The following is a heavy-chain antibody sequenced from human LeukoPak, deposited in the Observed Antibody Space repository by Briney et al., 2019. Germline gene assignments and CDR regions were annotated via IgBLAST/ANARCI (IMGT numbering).Heavy chain of an antibody. CDR3: AIAVLVSQPLLMDV. CDR2: INWNGGST. J-gene: IGHJ6*02. Sequence: GGSLRLSCAAAGFKFGDYGMNWVRQAPGKGLEWVSSINWNGGSTGYADSVKGRFTISGDNAKDSLCQQMNSLRAEDTALSYCAIAVLVSQPLLMDVWGQGTTVTVSS. D-gene: IGHD5/OR15-5a*01. V-gene: IGHV3-20*04. CDR1: GFKFGDYG.